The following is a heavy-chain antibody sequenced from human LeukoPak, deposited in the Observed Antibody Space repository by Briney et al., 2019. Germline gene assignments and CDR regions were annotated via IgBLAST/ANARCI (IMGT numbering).Heavy chain of an antibody. V-gene: IGHV4-30-4*01. CDR3: ARNDCSSTSCHWFDP. CDR1: GGSISSGDCY. CDR2: IYYNGDT. D-gene: IGHD2-2*01. J-gene: IGHJ5*02. Sequence: SETLSLTCTVSGGSISSGDCYWSWVRQSPEKGLEWIGYIYYNGDTDYNPSLKSRVTISVDRSKNQFSLKLSSVTAADTAVYYCARNDCSSTSCHWFDPWGQGTLVTVSS.